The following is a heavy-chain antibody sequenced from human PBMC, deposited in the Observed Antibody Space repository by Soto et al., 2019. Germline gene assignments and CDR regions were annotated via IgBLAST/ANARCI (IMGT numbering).Heavy chain of an antibody. D-gene: IGHD3-10*01. Sequence: QVQLQESGPGLVKPSQTLSLPCTVSDDSITGGGYYWSWIRQHPGKGLEWIGSIYYRGNTYYNQSRRSRGTISLDPSQYQFSLRLSSVTAADSAIYYCARGGSGTYHVWGQGILVAVSS. CDR1: DDSITGGGYY. V-gene: IGHV4-31*03. J-gene: IGHJ4*02. CDR2: IYYRGNT. CDR3: ARGGSGTYHV.